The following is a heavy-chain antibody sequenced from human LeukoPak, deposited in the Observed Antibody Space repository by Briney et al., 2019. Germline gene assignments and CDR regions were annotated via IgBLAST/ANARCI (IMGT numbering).Heavy chain of an antibody. V-gene: IGHV6-1*01. CDR3: AREQGLGRLDY. Sequence: SQTLSLTCAISGDSVSSTIAAWNRIRQSPSRGLEWLGRTYYRSKWYYDYAVSLKSRIILNPDTSKNQFSLQLNSVTPDDTAIYFCAREQGLGRLDYWGQGTLVTVSS. CDR1: GDSVSSTIAA. CDR2: TYYRSKWYY. J-gene: IGHJ4*02. D-gene: IGHD2-21*01.